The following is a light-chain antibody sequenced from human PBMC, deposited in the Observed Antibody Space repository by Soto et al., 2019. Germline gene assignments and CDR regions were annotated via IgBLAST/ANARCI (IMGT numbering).Light chain of an antibody. CDR1: QTISRW. V-gene: IGKV1-5*01. J-gene: IGKJ1*01. CDR2: TAS. Sequence: DIQITPSPSTPSASVGDTVTITFRASQTISRWLAWYQQKPGKAPRLLIYTASTLESGVPSRFSASGSGTEFTLTISSLHPDDFATYYCQEYNNYWTFGQGTKVDIK. CDR3: QEYNNYWT.